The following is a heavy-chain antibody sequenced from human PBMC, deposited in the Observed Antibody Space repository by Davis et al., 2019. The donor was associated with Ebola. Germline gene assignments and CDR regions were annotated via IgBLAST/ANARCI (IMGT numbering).Heavy chain of an antibody. CDR1: GYTFTNYY. CDR2: INPNDGRT. D-gene: IGHD6-19*01. CDR3: ARGHMYSGGRMDV. Sequence: ASVKVSCKASGYTFTNYYMHWVRQAPGQGLEWMGMINPNDGRTIYAQKFQGRVTVTRDTSTTTVYMDLSSLRSEDTAVYYCARGHMYSGGRMDVWAKGTTVTVSS. J-gene: IGHJ6*04. V-gene: IGHV1-46*01.